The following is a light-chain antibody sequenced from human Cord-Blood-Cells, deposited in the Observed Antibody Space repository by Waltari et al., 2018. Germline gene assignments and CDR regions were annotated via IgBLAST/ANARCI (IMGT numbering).Light chain of an antibody. CDR2: DAS. CDR1: QSVSSY. Sequence: EIVLTQSPATLSLSPGERATLSCRASQSVSSYLAWYQQKPGQAPRLLIYDASNRATGIPARFSGSASGTDFTLTISSLEPEDFAVYYCQQRSNWTFGQGTKVEIK. V-gene: IGKV3-11*01. J-gene: IGKJ1*01. CDR3: QQRSNWT.